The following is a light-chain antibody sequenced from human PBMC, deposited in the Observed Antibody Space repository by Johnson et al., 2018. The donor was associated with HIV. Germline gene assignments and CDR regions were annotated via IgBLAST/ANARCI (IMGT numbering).Light chain of an antibody. CDR2: DNN. J-gene: IGLJ1*01. CDR3: GTWDTSLGAGGV. V-gene: IGLV1-51*01. Sequence: QSVLTQPPSVSAAPGQKVTISCSGSSSNIGNNYVSWYQQVPGTAPKLLIFDNNKRPSGIPDLFSGSKSGTSATLGISGLQTGDEADYYCGTWDTSLGAGGVFGTGTEVTCL. CDR1: SSNIGNNY.